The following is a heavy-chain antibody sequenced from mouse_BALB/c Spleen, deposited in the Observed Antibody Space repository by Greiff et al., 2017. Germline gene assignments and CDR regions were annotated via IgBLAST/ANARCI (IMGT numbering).Heavy chain of an antibody. Sequence: DVKLQESGPGLVKPSQSLSLTCSVTGYSITSGYYWNWIRQFPGNKLEWMGYISYDGSNNYNPSLKNRISITRDTSKNQFFLKLNSVTTEDTATYYCARDRALTTAYYFDYWGQGTTLTVSS. J-gene: IGHJ2*01. CDR1: GYSITSGYY. V-gene: IGHV3-6*02. D-gene: IGHD1-2*01. CDR3: ARDRALTTAYYFDY. CDR2: ISYDGSN.